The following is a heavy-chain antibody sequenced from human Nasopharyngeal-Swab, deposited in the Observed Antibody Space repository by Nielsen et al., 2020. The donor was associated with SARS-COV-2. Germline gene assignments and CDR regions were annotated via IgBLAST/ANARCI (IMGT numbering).Heavy chain of an antibody. CDR2: ISSSSSYI. CDR3: ARDGLDYDFWSANFMDV. J-gene: IGHJ6*02. D-gene: IGHD3-3*01. V-gene: IGHV3-21*01. Sequence: WIRQPPGKGLEWVSSISSSSSYIYYADSVKGRFTISRDNAKNSLYLQMNSLRAEDTAVYYCARDGLDYDFWSANFMDVWARGPRSPSP.